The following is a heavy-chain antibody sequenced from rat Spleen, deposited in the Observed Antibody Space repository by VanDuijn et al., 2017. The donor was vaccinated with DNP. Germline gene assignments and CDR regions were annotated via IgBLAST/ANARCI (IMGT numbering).Heavy chain of an antibody. Sequence: EVKLVESGGGLVQPGRSLKLSCAASGFIFSNYWMTWVRQVPKKGLEWVAYVSYDGARTYYRDSVKGRFTISRDNAKSTLYLQVNSLRSEDTATYYCTRQLGLDYWGQGVMVTVSS. CDR1: GFIFSNYW. CDR3: TRQLGLDY. V-gene: IGHV5-22*01. CDR2: VSYDGART. D-gene: IGHD4-6*01. J-gene: IGHJ2*01.